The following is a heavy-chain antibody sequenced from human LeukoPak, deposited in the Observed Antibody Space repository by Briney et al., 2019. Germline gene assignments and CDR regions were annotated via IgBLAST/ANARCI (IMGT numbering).Heavy chain of an antibody. V-gene: IGHV4-59*01. CDR3: ARGIAAAGIYWFDP. CDR2: IYYSGST. D-gene: IGHD6-13*01. J-gene: IGHJ5*02. CDR1: GGSFSGYY. Sequence: SETLSLTCAVYGGSFSGYYWSWIRQPPGKGLEWIGYIYYSGSTNYNPSLKSRVTISVDTSKNQFSLKLSSVTAADTAVYYCARGIAAAGIYWFDPWGQGTLVTVSS.